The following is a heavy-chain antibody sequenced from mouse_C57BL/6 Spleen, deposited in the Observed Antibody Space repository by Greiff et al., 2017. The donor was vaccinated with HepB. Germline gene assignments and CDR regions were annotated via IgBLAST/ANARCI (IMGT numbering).Heavy chain of an antibody. CDR2: IDPETGGT. CDR1: GYTFTDYE. CDR3: TRGDYEHDLQAWFAY. J-gene: IGHJ3*01. D-gene: IGHD2-4*01. V-gene: IGHV1-15*01. Sequence: QVQLQQSGAELVRPGASVTLSCKASGYTFTDYEMHWVKQTPVHGLEWIGAIDPETGGTAYNQKFKGKAILTADKSSSTAYMELRSLTSEDSAVYYCTRGDYEHDLQAWFAYWGQGTLVTVSA.